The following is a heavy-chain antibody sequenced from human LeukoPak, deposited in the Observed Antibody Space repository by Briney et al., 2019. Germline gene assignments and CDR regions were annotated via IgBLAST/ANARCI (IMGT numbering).Heavy chain of an antibody. V-gene: IGHV4-38-2*02. CDR1: GYSISSGYY. CDR3: ASINSSGSSPYYYYYMDV. D-gene: IGHD6-19*01. CDR2: IYYSGST. J-gene: IGHJ6*03. Sequence: SETLSLTCTVSGYSISSGYYWGWIRQPPGKGLEWIGSIYYSGSTYYNPSLKSRVTISVDTSKNQFSLKLSSVTAADTAVYYCASINSSGSSPYYYYYMDVWGKGTTVTISS.